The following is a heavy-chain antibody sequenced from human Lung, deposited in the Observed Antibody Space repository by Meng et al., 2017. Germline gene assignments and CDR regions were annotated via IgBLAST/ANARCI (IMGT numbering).Heavy chain of an antibody. CDR3: ARDKPPNDV. V-gene: IGHV3-30*01. CDR1: EFTFNTYA. CDR2: MSFDGAQI. J-gene: IGHJ2*01. Sequence: QVERVEPGGGGVQPGGSLSLSCVASEFTFNTYAMHWVRQAPGKGLEWVSLMSFDGAQIYYSDSVRGRFTISRDNSKNTLYLQMNSLRAEDTAVYYCARDKPPNDVWGRGTLVTVSS.